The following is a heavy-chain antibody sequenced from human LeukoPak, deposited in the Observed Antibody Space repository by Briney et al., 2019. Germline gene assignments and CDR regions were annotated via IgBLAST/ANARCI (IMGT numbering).Heavy chain of an antibody. CDR2: INHSGST. Sequence: PLETLTLTCAVYGGSFSGYYWSWIRQPPGKGLEWIGEINHSGSTNYNPSLKSRVTMSVDTSKNQFSLKLSSVTAADTAVYYCARGTSLRYFDWLSENWFDPWGQGTLVTVSS. CDR3: ARGTSLRYFDWLSENWFDP. J-gene: IGHJ5*02. D-gene: IGHD3-9*01. V-gene: IGHV4-34*01. CDR1: GGSFSGYY.